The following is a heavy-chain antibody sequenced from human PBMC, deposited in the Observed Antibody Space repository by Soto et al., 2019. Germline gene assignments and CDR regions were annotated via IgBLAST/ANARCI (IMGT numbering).Heavy chain of an antibody. V-gene: IGHV1-69*01. CDR2: FIPIFGTA. D-gene: IGHD5-18*01. Sequence: QVQLVQSGAEVKKPGSSVKVSCRAGRGSFSASGFSWVRQAPGQGLEWVGGFIPIFGTANCAQKFQDRVTMTADESTSTVYMELSSLRSEDTAVYYCARSGYSYGPNIDWGQGTLVTVSS. CDR3: ARSGYSYGPNID. J-gene: IGHJ4*02. CDR1: RGSFSASG.